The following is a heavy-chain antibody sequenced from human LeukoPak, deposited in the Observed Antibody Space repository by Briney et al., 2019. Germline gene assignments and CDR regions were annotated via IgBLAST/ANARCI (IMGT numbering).Heavy chain of an antibody. V-gene: IGHV3-66*01. Sequence: GGSLRLSCAASGFTVSSNYMSWVRQAPGKGLEWVSVIYSGGSTYYADSVKGRFTISRDNSKNTLYLQMNSLRAEDTAVFYCARGYGSSWYGYWGQGTLVTVSS. CDR2: IYSGGST. CDR1: GFTVSSNY. J-gene: IGHJ4*02. CDR3: ARGYGSSWYGY. D-gene: IGHD6-13*01.